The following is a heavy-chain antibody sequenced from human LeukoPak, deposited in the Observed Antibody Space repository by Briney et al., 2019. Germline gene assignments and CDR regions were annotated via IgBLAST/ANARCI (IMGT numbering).Heavy chain of an antibody. Sequence: SLRLLCVATGFTFINYVMHLVRQAPRQRVEWVAAILYDGSNKYYADYVKGGFPIFRSNSKKTLYLQMISLRAEDTAASYCAKDHWFLSGYFDYWGQGTLDTVSS. D-gene: IGHD3-3*01. V-gene: IGHV3-30*18. CDR2: ILYDGSNK. J-gene: IGHJ4*02. CDR1: GFTFINYV. CDR3: AKDHWFLSGYFDY.